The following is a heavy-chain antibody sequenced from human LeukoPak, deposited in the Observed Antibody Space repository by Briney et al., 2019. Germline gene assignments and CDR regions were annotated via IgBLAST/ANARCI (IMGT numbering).Heavy chain of an antibody. CDR3: ARENRRYCSSTSCYDGMDV. V-gene: IGHV3-33*01. CDR1: GFTFSSYG. CDR2: IWYDGSNK. Sequence: PGRSLRLSCAASGFTFSSYGMHWVRQAPGKGLEWVAVIWYDGSNKYYADSVKGRFTISRDNSKNTLYLQMNSLRAEDTAVYYCARENRRYCSSTSCYDGMDVWGQGTTVTASS. D-gene: IGHD2-2*01. J-gene: IGHJ6*02.